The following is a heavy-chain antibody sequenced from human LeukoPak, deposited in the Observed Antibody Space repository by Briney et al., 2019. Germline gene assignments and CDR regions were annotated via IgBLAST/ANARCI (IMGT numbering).Heavy chain of an antibody. CDR3: ARRLCGIGTCYKFDY. Sequence: GGSLGLSCAASGFTFKSYWMSWVRQAPGKGLEWVASITEDGSEKYYVDSVKGRFTISRDNAENSLYLQMNSLRAEDTAVYFCARRLCGIGTCYKFDYWGQGTLVTVSS. V-gene: IGHV3-7*01. D-gene: IGHD2-15*01. J-gene: IGHJ4*02. CDR1: GFTFKSYW. CDR2: ITEDGSEK.